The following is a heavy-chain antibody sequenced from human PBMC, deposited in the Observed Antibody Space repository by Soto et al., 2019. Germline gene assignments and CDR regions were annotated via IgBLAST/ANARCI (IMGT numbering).Heavy chain of an antibody. Sequence: SETLSLTCTVSGGSIGSGGYYWSWIRQHPGKGLEWIGYIYYSGSTYYNPSLKSRVTISVDTSKNQFSLKLSSVTAADTAVYYCARGWDYGGNLSFQHWGQGTLVTVSS. CDR2: IYYSGST. CDR1: GGSIGSGGYY. D-gene: IGHD4-17*01. CDR3: ARGWDYGGNLSFQH. V-gene: IGHV4-31*03. J-gene: IGHJ1*01.